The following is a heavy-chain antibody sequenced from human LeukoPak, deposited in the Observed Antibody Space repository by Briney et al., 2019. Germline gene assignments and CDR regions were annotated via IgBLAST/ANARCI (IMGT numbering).Heavy chain of an antibody. CDR3: ARRDDSSSWYAGAFDI. D-gene: IGHD6-13*01. CDR1: GFTFSSYG. Sequence: GGSLRLSCAASGFTFSSYGMSWVRQAPGKGLEWVSAISGSGGSTYYADSVKGRFTISRDNSKNTLYLQMNSLRAEDTAVYYCARRDDSSSWYAGAFDIWGQGTMVTVSS. V-gene: IGHV3-23*01. CDR2: ISGSGGST. J-gene: IGHJ3*02.